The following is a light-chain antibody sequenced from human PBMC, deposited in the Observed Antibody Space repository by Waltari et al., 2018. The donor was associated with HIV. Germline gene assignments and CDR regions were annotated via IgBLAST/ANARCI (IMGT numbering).Light chain of an antibody. CDR3: MQALQTPWT. CDR2: LGS. CDR1: QSLLHSNGYNY. V-gene: IGKV2-28*01. J-gene: IGKJ1*01. Sequence: IILTQSPLSLPATPGEPASIPCTSNQSLLHSNGYNYLDWYLQRPGQSPRLLISLGSDRASGVPDRFSGSKSGTDFILKISKVEAEDVGVYYCMQALQTPWTFGQGTKVEIK.